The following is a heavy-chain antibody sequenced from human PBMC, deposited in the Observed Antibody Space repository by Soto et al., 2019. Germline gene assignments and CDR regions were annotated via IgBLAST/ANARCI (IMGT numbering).Heavy chain of an antibody. CDR2: ISGSGANT. CDR3: ARDRATFDS. V-gene: IGHV3-23*01. J-gene: IGHJ4*02. CDR1: GFTFISYA. D-gene: IGHD1-26*01. Sequence: PGGSLRLSCGASGFTFISYAMSWVRHVPGKGLEWISSISGSGANTWYAGSVQGRFIISRDNSKSTVSLHMSSLRVEDTAIYYCARDRATFDSWGQGTQVTVSS.